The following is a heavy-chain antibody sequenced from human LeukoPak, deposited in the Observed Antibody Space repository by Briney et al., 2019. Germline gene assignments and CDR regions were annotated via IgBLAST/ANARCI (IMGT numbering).Heavy chain of an antibody. J-gene: IGHJ3*02. Sequence: SETLSLTCTVSGGSISSGGYYWSWIRQHPGKGLEWIGYIYYSGSTYYNPSLKSRVTISVDTSKNQFSLKLSSVTAADTAVYYCARQPSATAAFDIWGQGTMVTVSS. CDR2: IYYSGST. D-gene: IGHD2-2*01. CDR3: ARQPSATAAFDI. CDR1: GGSISSGGYY. V-gene: IGHV4-31*03.